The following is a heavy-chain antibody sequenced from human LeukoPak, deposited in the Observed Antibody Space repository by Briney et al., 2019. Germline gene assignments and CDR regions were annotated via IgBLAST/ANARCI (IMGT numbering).Heavy chain of an antibody. V-gene: IGHV3-21*01. CDR1: GFIFNAYT. CDR2: ISTSSNYI. D-gene: IGHD3-10*01. CDR3: ARELVSSGTGYFDL. Sequence: PGGSLRLSCAASGFIFNAYTMDWVRQAPGRGLEWVASISTSSNYIYYADSVKGRFTTSRDNAKDSLFLQMNSLRAEDTAVYYCARELVSSGTGYFDLWGRGTLVTVSS. J-gene: IGHJ2*01.